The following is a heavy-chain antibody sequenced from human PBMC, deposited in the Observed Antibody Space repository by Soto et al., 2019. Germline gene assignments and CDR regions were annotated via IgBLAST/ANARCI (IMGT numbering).Heavy chain of an antibody. J-gene: IGHJ3*01. V-gene: IGHV4-59*03. CDR3: ATDSTGYYSDAFDV. CDR1: GAAMSSYY. CDR2: IYNTGTT. D-gene: IGHD3-22*01. Sequence: QLQESGPGLVKPSETLSLTCTVSGAAMSSYYWSWVRQSPGKGLEWIGYIYNTGTTDYNPSLKSRVTISVERSKFKFSLKLTSVTAADTAVYYCATDSTGYYSDAFDVWGQGARVIVSS.